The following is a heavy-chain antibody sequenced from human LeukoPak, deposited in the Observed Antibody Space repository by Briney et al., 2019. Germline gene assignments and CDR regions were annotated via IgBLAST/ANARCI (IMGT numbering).Heavy chain of an antibody. V-gene: IGHV4-59*08. CDR2: IYYSGST. Sequence: SETLSLTCTGSGGSISSYYWSWIRQPPGKGLEGIGYIYYSGSTNYNPSLKSRVTISVDTSKNQFSLKMSSVTAADTAVYYCARHVAYSGSLRSRIDAFDIWGQGTMVTVSS. J-gene: IGHJ3*02. CDR1: GGSISSYY. D-gene: IGHD1-26*01. CDR3: ARHVAYSGSLRSRIDAFDI.